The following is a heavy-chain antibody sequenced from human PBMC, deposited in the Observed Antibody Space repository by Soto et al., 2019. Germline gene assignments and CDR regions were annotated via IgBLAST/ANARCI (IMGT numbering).Heavy chain of an antibody. CDR3: ARDRAKTYYDILTGLDAFDI. Sequence: GGSLRLSCAASGFTFGSYSMNWVRQCPGKGLEWVSFISSSSSYIYYADSVKGRFTISRDNAKNSLYLQMNSLRAEDTAVYYCARDRAKTYYDILTGLDAFDIWGQGTMVTVSS. V-gene: IGHV3-21*01. D-gene: IGHD3-9*01. J-gene: IGHJ3*02. CDR1: GFTFGSYS. CDR2: ISSSSSYI.